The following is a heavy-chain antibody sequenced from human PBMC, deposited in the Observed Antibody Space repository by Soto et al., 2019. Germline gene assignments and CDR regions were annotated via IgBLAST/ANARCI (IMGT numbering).Heavy chain of an antibody. CDR1: GYNFNGYY. J-gene: IGHJ4*02. CDR2: IVPNSGGT. CDR3: ARGFLECGDGACYVDS. V-gene: IGHV1-2*02. Sequence: ASVKVSCKASGYNFNGYYLHWVRQAPGQGLEWMGWIVPNSGGTNYAQKFQGRVTLTRDTSISTTYMELSSLTSDDTAVYYCARGFLECGDGACYVDSWGEGTLVTVSA. D-gene: IGHD2-21*01.